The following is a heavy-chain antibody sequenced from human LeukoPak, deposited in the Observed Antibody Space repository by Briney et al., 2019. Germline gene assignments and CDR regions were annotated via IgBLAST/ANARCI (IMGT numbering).Heavy chain of an antibody. Sequence: GGSLRLSCAASGFTFSSYGMHCVRQAPGKGLEWVAFIRYDGSNKYYADSVKGRFTISRDNSKNTLYLQMNSLRAEDTAVYYCAKDRGAARLIDWFDPWGQGTLVTVSS. CDR1: GFTFSSYG. V-gene: IGHV3-30*02. CDR3: AKDRGAARLIDWFDP. D-gene: IGHD6-6*01. CDR2: IRYDGSNK. J-gene: IGHJ5*02.